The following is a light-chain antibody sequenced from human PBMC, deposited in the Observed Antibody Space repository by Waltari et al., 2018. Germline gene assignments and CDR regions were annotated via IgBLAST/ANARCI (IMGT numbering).Light chain of an antibody. CDR1: SSNIEAGYD. J-gene: IGLJ2*01. Sequence: QSVLTQPPSVSGSPGQRVTISCTWSSSNIEAGYDVHWYQQLPGTAPKLLIYDNRSRPSGVPDRFSGSKSGTSASLAITGLQAEDEAAYYCQSFDNSLSGVVFGGGTKLTVL. CDR2: DNR. V-gene: IGLV1-40*01. CDR3: QSFDNSLSGVV.